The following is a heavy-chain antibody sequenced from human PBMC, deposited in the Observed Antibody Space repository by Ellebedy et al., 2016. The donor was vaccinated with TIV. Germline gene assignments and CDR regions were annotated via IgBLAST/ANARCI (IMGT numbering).Heavy chain of an antibody. J-gene: IGHJ6*03. Sequence: SETLSLXXTVSGGSISSSSYYWGWIRQPPGKGLEWIGYIYYSGSTNYNPSLKSRVTISVDTSKNQFSLQLSSVTAADTAVYYCARDFAVHCSGGSCSYYYYYYMDVWGKGTTVTVSS. V-gene: IGHV4-61*05. CDR1: GGSISSSSYY. CDR2: IYYSGST. D-gene: IGHD2-15*01. CDR3: ARDFAVHCSGGSCSYYYYYYMDV.